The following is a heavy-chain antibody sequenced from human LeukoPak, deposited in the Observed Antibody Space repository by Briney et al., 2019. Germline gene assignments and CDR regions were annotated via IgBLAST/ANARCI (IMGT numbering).Heavy chain of an antibody. CDR3: ARMLISSGYYVDY. Sequence: PGGSLRLSCAASGFTVSSNYMSWVRQAPGKGLESVSVIYSGGTTYYADSVKGRFTISRDDSKNTLYLQMNSLRAEDTAVYYCARMLISSGYYVDYWGQGTLFTVSS. CDR2: IYSGGTT. J-gene: IGHJ4*02. CDR1: GFTVSSNY. V-gene: IGHV3-53*01. D-gene: IGHD3-22*01.